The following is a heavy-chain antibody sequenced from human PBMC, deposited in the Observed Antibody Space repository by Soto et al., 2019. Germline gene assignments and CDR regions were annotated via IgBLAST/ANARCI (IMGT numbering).Heavy chain of an antibody. CDR3: ARHRGYGSGSGGV. J-gene: IGHJ6*02. CDR2: IYSSGST. V-gene: IGHV4-39*01. D-gene: IGHD3-10*01. CDR1: GGSISSSTYY. Sequence: QLQLQESGPGLVKPLETLSLTCTVSGGSISSSTYYWGWIRQPPGKGLEWIGSIYSSGSTYYNPSLKSRVTISVDTSKNQFSLKLNSVTAADTAVYYCARHRGYGSGSGGVWGQGTTVTVSS.